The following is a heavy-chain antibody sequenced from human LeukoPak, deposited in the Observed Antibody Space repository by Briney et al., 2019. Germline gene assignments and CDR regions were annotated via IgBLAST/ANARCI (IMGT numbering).Heavy chain of an antibody. J-gene: IGHJ4*02. CDR2: INSTGIVI. V-gene: IGHV3-48*04. Sequence: PGGSLRLSCEASGFSFSTYSMNWVRQAPGKGLEWVSYINSTGIVIYYPDSVRGRFTISRDNAKNSLYLQMNSLRAEDTAVYYCARDLHRDGVNWPYFDYWGRGTLVTVSS. CDR3: ARDLHRDGVNWPYFDY. D-gene: IGHD5-24*01. CDR1: GFSFSTYS.